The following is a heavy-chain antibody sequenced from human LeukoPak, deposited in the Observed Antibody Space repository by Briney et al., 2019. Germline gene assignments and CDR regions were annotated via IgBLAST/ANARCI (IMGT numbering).Heavy chain of an antibody. CDR3: ARDNWYLGYQLGYFDY. CDR1: GGSISSGSYY. J-gene: IGHJ4*02. D-gene: IGHD2-2*01. CDR2: IYASGST. Sequence: SETLSLTCTVSGGSISSGSYYWSWIRQPAGKGLEWIGRIYASGSTNYNPSLKSRVTISVDTSKNQFSLKLSSVTAADTAVYYCARDNWYLGYQLGYFDYWGQGTLVTVSS. V-gene: IGHV4-61*02.